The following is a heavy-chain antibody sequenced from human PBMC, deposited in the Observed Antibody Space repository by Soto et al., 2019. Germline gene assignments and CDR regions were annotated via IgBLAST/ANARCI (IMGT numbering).Heavy chain of an antibody. CDR3: ARSVRSPYCSSTGCYTDVAPYFCY. D-gene: IGHD2-2*02. J-gene: IGHJ4*02. Sequence: SVKVSCKASGGTFSSYAISWVRQAPGQGLEWMGGIIPIFGTANYAQKFQGRVTITADESTSTAYMELSSLRSEDTTVYYCARSVRSPYCSSTGCYTDVAPYFCYWGQGTLVTVSS. CDR1: GGTFSSYA. CDR2: IIPIFGTA. V-gene: IGHV1-69*13.